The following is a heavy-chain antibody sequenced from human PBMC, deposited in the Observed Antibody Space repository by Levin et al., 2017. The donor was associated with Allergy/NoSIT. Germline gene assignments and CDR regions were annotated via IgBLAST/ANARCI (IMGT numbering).Heavy chain of an antibody. D-gene: IGHD2-2*01. CDR2: ISYDGSNK. V-gene: IGHV3-30-3*01. J-gene: IGHJ6*02. CDR1: GFTFSSYA. CDR3: ARDERSTSCYLHQHQYSSSWSCSHYDGMDV. Sequence: GGSLRLSCAASGFTFSSYAMHWVRQAPGKGLEWVAVISYDGSNKYYADSVKGRFTISRDNSKNTLYLQMNSLRAEDTAVYYCARDERSTSCYLHQHQYSSSWSCSHYDGMDVWGQGTTVTVSS.